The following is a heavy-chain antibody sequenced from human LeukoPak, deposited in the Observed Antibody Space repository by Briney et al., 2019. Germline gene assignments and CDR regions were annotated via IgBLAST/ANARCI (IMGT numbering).Heavy chain of an antibody. V-gene: IGHV1-8*01. CDR2: MNPNSGNT. Sequence: GTSVKVSCKASGYTFTSYDINWVRQATGQGLEWMGWMNPNSGNTGYAQKFQGRVTMTRNTSISTAYMELSSLRSEDTAVYYCARVGLIAARRFGWFDPWGQGTLVTVSS. D-gene: IGHD6-6*01. J-gene: IGHJ5*02. CDR3: ARVGLIAARRFGWFDP. CDR1: GYTFTSYD.